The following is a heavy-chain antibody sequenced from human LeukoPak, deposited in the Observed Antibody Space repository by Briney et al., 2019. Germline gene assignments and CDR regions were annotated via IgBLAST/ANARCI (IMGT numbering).Heavy chain of an antibody. D-gene: IGHD3-16*01. CDR1: GFTFSSYE. V-gene: IGHV3-48*03. CDR3: ARGEASTGPYTVYYYYMDV. J-gene: IGHJ6*03. Sequence: PGGSLRLSCAASGFTFSSYEMNWVRQAPGKGLEWVSYISSSGSTIYYADSVKGRFTISRDNAKNSLYLQMNSLSAVDTAVCYCARGEASTGPYTVYYYYMDVWGKGTTVTISS. CDR2: ISSSGSTI.